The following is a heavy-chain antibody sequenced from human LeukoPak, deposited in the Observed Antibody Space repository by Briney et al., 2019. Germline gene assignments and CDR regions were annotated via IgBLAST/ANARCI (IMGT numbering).Heavy chain of an antibody. V-gene: IGHV3-23*01. CDR3: AKRGPIYSSTPGNYFDY. CDR1: GFTFRNCG. CDR2: IRGSDDGT. Sequence: GGSLRLSCVASGFTFRNCGMTWVRQAPGKGLEWVSTIRGSDDGTYYADSVRGRFTISRDNSKNTLYLQMKALRDEDTATYYCAKRGPIYSSTPGNYFDYWGQGTLVTVSS. J-gene: IGHJ4*02. D-gene: IGHD3-10*01.